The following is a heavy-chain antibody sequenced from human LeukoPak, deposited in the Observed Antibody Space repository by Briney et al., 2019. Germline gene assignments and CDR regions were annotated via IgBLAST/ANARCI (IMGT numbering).Heavy chain of an antibody. CDR1: GFSVSNNW. Sequence: GGSLRLSCAASGFSVSNNWMSWVRQAPGEGLEWVACIHGGGTTEYYLDSVKGRSTISRDNTKNSLSLQMNSLTAEDTAVYYCARDLSSRDAYWGQGILVTVSS. D-gene: IGHD6-13*01. J-gene: IGHJ4*02. V-gene: IGHV3-7*03. CDR2: IHGGGTTE. CDR3: ARDLSSRDAY.